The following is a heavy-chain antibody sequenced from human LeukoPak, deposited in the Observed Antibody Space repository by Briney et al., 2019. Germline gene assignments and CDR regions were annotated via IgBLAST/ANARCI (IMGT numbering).Heavy chain of an antibody. CDR3: ARTWSTVTRIDY. D-gene: IGHD4-17*01. J-gene: IGHJ4*02. V-gene: IGHV4-59*01. Sequence: SETLSLTCTVSGGSLSSYYWSWIRQPPGKGLEWIGYIYNSGSTSFNPSLKSRVTISGDTSKNQFSLKLSSVTAADTAVYYCARTWSTVTRIDYWGQGTLVTVSS. CDR1: GGSLSSYY. CDR2: IYNSGST.